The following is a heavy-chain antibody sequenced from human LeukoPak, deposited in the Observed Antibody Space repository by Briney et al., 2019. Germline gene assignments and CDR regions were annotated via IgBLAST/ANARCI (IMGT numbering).Heavy chain of an antibody. Sequence: SLRLSCATSGFSFSSYGMHWVRQAPGKGLEWVAVIWYDGSNKYYADSVKGRFTISRDNSKKTLFLQVDSLRAEDTAVYYCARDRAHYCVLDYWGQGTLVTVSS. D-gene: IGHD3-10*02. CDR2: IWYDGSNK. CDR1: GFSFSSYG. CDR3: ARDRAHYCVLDY. V-gene: IGHV3-33*01. J-gene: IGHJ4*02.